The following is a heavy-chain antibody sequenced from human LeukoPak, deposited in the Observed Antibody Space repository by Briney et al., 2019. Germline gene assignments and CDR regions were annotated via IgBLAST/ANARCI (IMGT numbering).Heavy chain of an antibody. J-gene: IGHJ4*02. CDR1: GFTFSSYA. Sequence: GGSLRLSCAASGFTFSSYAMSWVRQAPGKGLEWVSAISGSGGSTYYADSVEGRFTISRDNSKNTLYLQMDSLRAEDTAVYYCANPPDYGAPFDYWGQGTLVTVSS. V-gene: IGHV3-23*01. CDR2: ISGSGGST. D-gene: IGHD3-16*01. CDR3: ANPPDYGAPFDY.